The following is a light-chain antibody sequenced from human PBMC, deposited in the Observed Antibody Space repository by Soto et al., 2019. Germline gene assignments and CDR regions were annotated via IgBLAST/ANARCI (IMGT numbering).Light chain of an antibody. J-gene: IGLJ2*01. CDR3: SSYTNRNTLV. V-gene: IGLV2-14*03. CDR1: SSDVGGYNF. CDR2: DVT. Sequence: QSALTQPASVSGSPGQSITISCTGNSSDVGGYNFVSWYQQHPGKAPKLMIYDVTNRPSGVSNRFSGSKSGNTASLTISGLQAEDEADYYCSSYTNRNTLVFGGGTKLTVL.